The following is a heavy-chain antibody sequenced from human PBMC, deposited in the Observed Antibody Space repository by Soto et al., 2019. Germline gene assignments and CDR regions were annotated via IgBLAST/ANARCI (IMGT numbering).Heavy chain of an antibody. CDR1: GGTFSSYT. V-gene: IGHV1-69*08. J-gene: IGHJ4*02. D-gene: IGHD4-17*01. CDR2: IIPILGIA. Sequence: QVRLVQSGAEVKKPGSSVKVSCKASGGTFSSYTISWVRQAPGQGLEWMGRIIPILGIANYAQKFQGRVTITADKSTSTAYMELSSLRSEDTAVYYCARDDPYGDYAGGFDYWGQGTLVTVSS. CDR3: ARDDPYGDYAGGFDY.